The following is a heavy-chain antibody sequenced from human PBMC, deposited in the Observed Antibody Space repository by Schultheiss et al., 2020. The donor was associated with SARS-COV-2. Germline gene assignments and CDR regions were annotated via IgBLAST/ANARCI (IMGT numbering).Heavy chain of an antibody. CDR2: IWYDGSNK. D-gene: IGHD3-3*01. Sequence: GGSLRLSCAASGFTFSSYGMHWVRQAPGKGLEWVAVIWYDGSNKYYADSVKGRFTISRDNSKNTLYLQMNSLRAEDTAVYYCAREPYDFWSGYLSGGGYYYYMDVWGKGTTVTVSS. CDR1: GFTFSSYG. J-gene: IGHJ6*03. V-gene: IGHV3-33*01. CDR3: AREPYDFWSGYLSGGGYYYYMDV.